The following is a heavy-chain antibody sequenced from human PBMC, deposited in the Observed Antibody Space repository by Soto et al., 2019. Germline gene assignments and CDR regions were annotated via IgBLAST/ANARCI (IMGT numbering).Heavy chain of an antibody. Sequence: GGSLRLSCAVSGFTFSSYAMSWVRQAPGKGLEWVSVISGSGGSTYYADSVKGRFTISRDNSKNTLYLQMNSLRAEDTAVYYCAKGGDVVTAIRTLGYWGQGTLVTVSS. CDR1: GFTFSSYA. CDR3: AKGGDVVTAIRTLGY. V-gene: IGHV3-23*01. J-gene: IGHJ4*02. D-gene: IGHD2-21*02. CDR2: ISGSGGST.